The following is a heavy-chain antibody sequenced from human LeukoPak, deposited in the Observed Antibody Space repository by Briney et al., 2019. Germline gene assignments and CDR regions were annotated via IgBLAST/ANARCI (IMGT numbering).Heavy chain of an antibody. V-gene: IGHV1-45*02. D-gene: IGHD4-17*01. J-gene: IGHJ4*02. CDR2: ITPFNGNT. CDR3: ASGPPHYGDYYFDY. Sequence: GASVKVSCKASGYTFTYRYLHWVRQAPGQALEWMGWITPFNGNTNYAQKFQDGVTITRDRSMSTAYMELSSLRSEDTAMYYCASGPPHYGDYYFDYWGQGTLVTVSS. CDR1: GYTFTYRY.